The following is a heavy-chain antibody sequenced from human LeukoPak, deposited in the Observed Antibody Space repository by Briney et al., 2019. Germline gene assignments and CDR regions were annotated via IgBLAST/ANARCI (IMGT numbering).Heavy chain of an antibody. D-gene: IGHD6-13*01. J-gene: IGHJ3*02. V-gene: IGHV3-30*04. Sequence: GGSLRLSCAASGFTFSSYAMSWVRQAPGKGLEWVAVISRDGTDQFYADSVKGRLTISRDNSQSTLYLYMNSLTTEDTALYYCARAVPAPGTPENAFDIWGQGTVVTVSS. CDR3: ARAVPAPGTPENAFDI. CDR1: GFTFSSYA. CDR2: ISRDGTDQ.